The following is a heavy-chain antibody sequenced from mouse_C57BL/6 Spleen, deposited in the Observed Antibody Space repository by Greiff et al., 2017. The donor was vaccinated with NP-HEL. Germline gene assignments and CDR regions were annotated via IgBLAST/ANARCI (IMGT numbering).Heavy chain of an antibody. V-gene: IGHV1-59*01. J-gene: IGHJ4*01. CDR3: TRADYDGGGVYAMDY. D-gene: IGHD2-4*01. CDR1: GYTFTSYW. Sequence: VQLHHPLAELVRPGTAGMLSWTASGYTFTSYWMHWVKQRPGQGLEWIGVIDPSDSYPNYNQKFKGKATLTVDTSSSTAYMQLSSLTSEDAAVYYCTRADYDGGGVYAMDYWGQGTSVTVSS. CDR2: IDPSDSYP.